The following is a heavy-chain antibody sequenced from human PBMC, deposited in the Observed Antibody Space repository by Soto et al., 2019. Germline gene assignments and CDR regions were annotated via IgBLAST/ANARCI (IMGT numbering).Heavy chain of an antibody. D-gene: IGHD5-12*01. CDR3: ARAPWGSTITNYYYYGMDV. V-gene: IGHV3-7*01. CDR1: GFTFSSYW. Sequence: QPGGALRLSCAASGFTFSSYWMSWVRQAPGKGLEWVANIKQDGSEKYYVDSVKGRFTISRDNAKNSLYLQMNSLRAEDTAVYYCARAPWGSTITNYYYYGMDVWGQGTTVTVSS. CDR2: IKQDGSEK. J-gene: IGHJ6*02.